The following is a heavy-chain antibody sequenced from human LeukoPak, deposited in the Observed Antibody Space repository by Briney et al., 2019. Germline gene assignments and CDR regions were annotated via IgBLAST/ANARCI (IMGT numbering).Heavy chain of an antibody. CDR2: ISSSSSYI. D-gene: IGHD6-13*01. CDR1: GFIFSSYS. Sequence: GGSLRLSCAASGFIFSSYSMNWVRQAPGKGLEWVSSISSSSSYIYYAESVKGRFTISRDNAKNSLYLQMNSLRAEDTAVYYCAREGRAYRYSSSWYPTPSWFDPWGQGTLVIVSA. CDR3: AREGRAYRYSSSWYPTPSWFDP. J-gene: IGHJ5*02. V-gene: IGHV3-21*06.